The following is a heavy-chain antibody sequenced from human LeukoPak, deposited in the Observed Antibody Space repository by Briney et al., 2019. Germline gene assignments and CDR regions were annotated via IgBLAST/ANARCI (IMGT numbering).Heavy chain of an antibody. D-gene: IGHD2-21*02. J-gene: IGHJ5*02. Sequence: SETLSLTCTVSGGSISGHYWTWIRQPPGKGLEWIGYIFDNGSTNFNSSLQSRVTMSLDTSKNQFSPKLSSVTAADTAVYYCARVFRGVVTSNWFDPWGQGALVTVSS. V-gene: IGHV4-59*11. CDR2: IFDNGST. CDR3: ARVFRGVVTSNWFDP. CDR1: GGSISGHY.